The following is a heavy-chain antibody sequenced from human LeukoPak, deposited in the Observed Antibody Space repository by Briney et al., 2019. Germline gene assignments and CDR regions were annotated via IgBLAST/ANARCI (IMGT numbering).Heavy chain of an antibody. J-gene: IGHJ3*02. V-gene: IGHV3-30-3*01. CDR2: ISYDGSNK. CDR3: ARDRGEIITIFGVVMRNDAFDI. Sequence: GGSLRLSCAASGFTFSSYAMHWVRQAPGKGLEWVAVISYDGSNKYYADSVKGRFTISRDNSKNTLYLQMNSLRAEDTAVYYCARDRGEIITIFGVVMRNDAFDIWGQGTMVTVSA. D-gene: IGHD3-3*01. CDR1: GFTFSSYA.